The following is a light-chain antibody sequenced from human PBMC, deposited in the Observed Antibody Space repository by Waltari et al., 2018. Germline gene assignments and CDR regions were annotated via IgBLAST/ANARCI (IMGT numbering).Light chain of an antibody. V-gene: IGKV4-1*01. Sequence: DIVMTQSPDSLAVSLGESATIHCKSSQSVLYSSNNKNYLAWYQQKPGQPPKLLIYWASTRESGVPDRFSGSGSGTDFTLTISSLQAEDVAVYYCQQYYSTPITFGPGTKVDIK. CDR2: WAS. CDR3: QQYYSTPIT. CDR1: QSVLYSSNNKNY. J-gene: IGKJ3*01.